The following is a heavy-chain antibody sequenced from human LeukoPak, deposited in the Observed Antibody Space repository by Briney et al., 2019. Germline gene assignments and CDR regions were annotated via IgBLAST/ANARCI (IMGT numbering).Heavy chain of an antibody. CDR3: AKDGGYYDSSGYFGY. V-gene: IGHV3-53*01. CDR2: IYSGGST. D-gene: IGHD3-22*01. J-gene: IGHJ4*02. CDR1: GFTVSSNY. Sequence: GGSLRLSCAASGFTVSSNYMSWVRQAPGKGLEWVSVIYSGGSTYYADSVKGRFTISRDNSKNTLYLQMNSLRAEDTAVYYCAKDGGYYDSSGYFGYWGQGTLVTVSS.